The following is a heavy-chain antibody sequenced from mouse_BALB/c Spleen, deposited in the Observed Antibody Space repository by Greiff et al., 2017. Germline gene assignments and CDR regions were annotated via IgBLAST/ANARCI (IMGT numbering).Heavy chain of an antibody. CDR1: GFTFSNYW. J-gene: IGHJ3*01. Sequence: EVKVEESGGGLVQPGGSMKLSCVASGFTFSNYWMNWVRQSPEKGLEWVAEIRLKSNNYATHYAESVKGRFTISRDDSKSSVYLQMNNLRAEDTGIYYCTRGYGNYPAWFAYWGQGTLVTVSA. V-gene: IGHV6-6*02. CDR2: IRLKSNNYAT. D-gene: IGHD2-1*01. CDR3: TRGYGNYPAWFAY.